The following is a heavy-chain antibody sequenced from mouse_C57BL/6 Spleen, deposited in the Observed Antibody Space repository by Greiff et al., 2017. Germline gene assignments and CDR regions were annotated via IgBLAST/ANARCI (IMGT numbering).Heavy chain of an antibody. CDR1: GYTFTSSW. CDR2: IYPSDSET. CDR3: ARDGPFCDY. Sequence: QVQLQQPGAELVRPGSSVKLSCKASGYTFTSSWMDWVKQRPGQGLEWIGNIYPSDSETHYNQKFKDKATLTVDKSSSTAYMQLSSLTSEDSAVYYCARDGPFCDYWGQGTTLTVSS. D-gene: IGHD2-3*01. J-gene: IGHJ2*01. V-gene: IGHV1-61*01.